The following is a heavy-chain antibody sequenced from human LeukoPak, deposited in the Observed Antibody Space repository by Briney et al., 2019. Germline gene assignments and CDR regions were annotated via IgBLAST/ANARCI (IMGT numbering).Heavy chain of an antibody. D-gene: IGHD3-16*01. J-gene: IGHJ6*02. V-gene: IGHV4-59*12. CDR3: ARDWGSAYGGLDYYYGMDV. Sequence: SETLSLTCTVSGGSISSYYWSWIRQPPGKGLEWIGYIYYSGSTNYNPSLKSRVTISVDTSKNQSSLRLSSVTAADTAVYYCARDWGSAYGGLDYYYGMDVWGQGTTVTVSS. CDR2: IYYSGST. CDR1: GGSISSYY.